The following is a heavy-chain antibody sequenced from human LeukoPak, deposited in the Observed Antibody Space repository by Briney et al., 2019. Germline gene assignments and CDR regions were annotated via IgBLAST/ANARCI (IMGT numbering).Heavy chain of an antibody. V-gene: IGHV3-23*01. Sequence: PGGSLRLSCVASGFTFRSFTMSWVRQAPGKGLEWVSVISADSATTFYADSVKGRFTISRDNAKNTVFLQMSSLRAEDTALYYCARKSASGNYPLDYWGQGTLVTVSS. CDR3: ARKSASGNYPLDY. J-gene: IGHJ4*02. CDR2: ISADSATT. CDR1: GFTFRSFT. D-gene: IGHD3-10*01.